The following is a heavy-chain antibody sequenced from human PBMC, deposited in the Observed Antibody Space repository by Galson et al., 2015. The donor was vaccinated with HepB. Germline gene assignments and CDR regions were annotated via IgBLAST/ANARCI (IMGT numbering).Heavy chain of an antibody. Sequence: SETLSLTCTVSGGSISSRSYYWGWIRQPPGTGLEWIGGIYYSGSTYYNPSLKSRVTISVDTSKNQFSLKLSSVTAADTAVYYCARDVVVPAAANPPGYWGQGTLVTVSS. J-gene: IGHJ4*02. CDR1: GGSISSRSYY. D-gene: IGHD2-2*01. V-gene: IGHV4-39*02. CDR3: ARDVVVPAAANPPGY. CDR2: IYYSGST.